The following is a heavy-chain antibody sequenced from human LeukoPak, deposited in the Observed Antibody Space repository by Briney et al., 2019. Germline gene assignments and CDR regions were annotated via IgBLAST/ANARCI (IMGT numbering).Heavy chain of an antibody. CDR2: ISHDGSNT. Sequence: PGRSLRLSCAASGFAFNSYGMHWVRQAPGKGLEWLAIISHDGSNTYYADSVKGRFTISRDNAKNSLYLQMNSLRAEDTAVYYCWGCGSGSYYQGAFDYWGQGTLVTVSS. CDR3: WGCGSGSYYQGAFDY. V-gene: IGHV3-30*03. J-gene: IGHJ4*02. D-gene: IGHD3-10*01. CDR1: GFAFNSYG.